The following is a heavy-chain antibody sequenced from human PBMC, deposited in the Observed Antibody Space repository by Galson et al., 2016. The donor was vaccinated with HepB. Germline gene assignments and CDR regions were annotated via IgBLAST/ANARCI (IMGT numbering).Heavy chain of an antibody. CDR1: GITVSTNY. D-gene: IGHD5-24*01. Sequence: SLRLSCAASGITVSTNYMSWVRQAPGKGLEFVSGFFAAGGAFYAESVKGRFTISRDNSKNTLYLQMDSLRAGDTAVYYCVKHVAGSTRAAFDIWGQGTVVTVSS. CDR2: FFAAGGA. V-gene: IGHV3-66*04. J-gene: IGHJ3*02. CDR3: VKHVAGSTRAAFDI.